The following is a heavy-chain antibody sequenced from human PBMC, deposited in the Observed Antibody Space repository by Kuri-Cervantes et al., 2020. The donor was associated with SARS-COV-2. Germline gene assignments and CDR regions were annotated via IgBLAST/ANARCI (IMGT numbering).Heavy chain of an antibody. Sequence: LSLTCAASGFTFSSYGMHWVRQAPGKGLEWVAVIWYDGSNKYYADSVKGRFTISRDNSKNTLYLQMNSLRAEDTAVYYCSGTYYGRDYWGQGTLVTVSS. V-gene: IGHV3-33*08. J-gene: IGHJ4*02. CDR3: SGTYYGRDY. D-gene: IGHD3-10*01. CDR2: IWYDGSNK. CDR1: GFTFSSYG.